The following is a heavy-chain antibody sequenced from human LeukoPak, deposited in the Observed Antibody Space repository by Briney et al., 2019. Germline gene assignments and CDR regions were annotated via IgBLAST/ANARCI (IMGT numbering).Heavy chain of an antibody. Sequence: SGGPLRLSCSACGFTFKNYAMTWVRQAPGKGLEWVSRASGSGDIRLYADSVKGRFTISRTNSENRLYLQMNSLRADDSGVYYCANYRSGGGGYYSGLEHWGQGTQVTVSS. V-gene: IGHV3-23*01. CDR1: GFTFKNYA. J-gene: IGHJ1*01. CDR2: ASGSGDIR. CDR3: ANYRSGGGGYYSGLEH. D-gene: IGHD2-15*01.